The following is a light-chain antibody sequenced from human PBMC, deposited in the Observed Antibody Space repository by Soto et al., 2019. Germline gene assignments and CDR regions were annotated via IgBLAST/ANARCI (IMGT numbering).Light chain of an antibody. J-gene: IGKJ1*01. CDR2: GAS. V-gene: IGKV3-15*01. CDR3: KQYIGNPRT. Sequence: EIVMTQSPATLSVSPGERATLSCRASQTINSQLAWYQQKPGQAPRLLMYGASTRATGVPARFSGSGYGTEFTLTISSLQAEDVAVYYCKQYIGNPRTFGQGTKVDIK. CDR1: QTINSQ.